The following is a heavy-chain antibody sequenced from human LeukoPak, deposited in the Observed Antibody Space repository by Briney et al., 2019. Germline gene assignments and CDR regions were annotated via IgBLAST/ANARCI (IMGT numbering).Heavy chain of an antibody. Sequence: ASVKVSCKASGYTFTSYGISWVRQAPGQGLEWMGWINPNSGGTNYAQKFQGRVTMTRDTSISTAYMELSRLRSDDTAVYYCARVSGCSSTSCYDWFDPWGQGTLVTVSS. CDR1: GYTFTSYG. J-gene: IGHJ5*02. CDR2: INPNSGGT. CDR3: ARVSGCSSTSCYDWFDP. D-gene: IGHD2-2*01. V-gene: IGHV1-2*02.